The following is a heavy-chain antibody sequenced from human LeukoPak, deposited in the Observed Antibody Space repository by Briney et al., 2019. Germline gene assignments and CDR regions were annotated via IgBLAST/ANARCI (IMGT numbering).Heavy chain of an antibody. Sequence: SETLSLTCAVYGGSFSGYYWSWLRQPPGKGLEWIGEINHSGSTNYNPSLKSRVTISVDTSKNQFSLKLSSVTAADTAVYYCARNSSGYQNYFDYWGQGTLVTVSS. D-gene: IGHD3-22*01. V-gene: IGHV4-34*01. CDR2: INHSGST. CDR3: ARNSSGYQNYFDY. J-gene: IGHJ4*02. CDR1: GGSFSGYY.